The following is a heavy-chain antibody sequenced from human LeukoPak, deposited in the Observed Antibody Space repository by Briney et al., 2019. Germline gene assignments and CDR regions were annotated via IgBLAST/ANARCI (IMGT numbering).Heavy chain of an antibody. CDR3: ARNYDSSKDGNDY. CDR2: ISSYNGKT. Sequence: GASVTVSYTPSDYRVTTYSISWVRQAPGQGREWVGWISSYNGKTNYEKNVQGRVTMTTDTSTSTAYMEMRSLRSDDTAIYYCARNYDSSKDGNDYCGQGTLVTVSS. D-gene: IGHD3-22*01. J-gene: IGHJ4*02. CDR1: DYRVTTYS. V-gene: IGHV1-18*01.